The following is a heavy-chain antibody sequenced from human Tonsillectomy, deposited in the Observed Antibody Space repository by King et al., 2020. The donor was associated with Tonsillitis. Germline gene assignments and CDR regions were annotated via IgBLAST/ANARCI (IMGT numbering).Heavy chain of an antibody. CDR3: ATYNVEVAGFDY. CDR2: INPNRGGT. D-gene: IGHD6-19*01. Sequence: QLVQSGAEVKKPGASVKVYCKAAGYIFTDDYMHWVRQAPGQGLEWMGRINPNRGGTYYAEKFKGRVTMTRDTSISTAYMELSRLRSDDTAVFYCATYNVEVAGFDYWGQGTLVTVSS. CDR1: GYIFTDDY. V-gene: IGHV1-2*02. J-gene: IGHJ4*02.